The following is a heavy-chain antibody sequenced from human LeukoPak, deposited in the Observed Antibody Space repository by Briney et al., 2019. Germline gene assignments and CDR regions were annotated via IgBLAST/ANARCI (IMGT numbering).Heavy chain of an antibody. Sequence: SETLSLTCGVSGGSISTTNWWTWVRQPPGEGLEWIGEVHLSGRTHYDPSLESRVTMSVDMSENHISLRLTSVTAADTAVYYCAREGGPYRPLDYSGQGTLVTVSS. V-gene: IGHV4-4*02. CDR3: AREGGPYRPLDY. CDR1: GGSISTTNW. CDR2: VHLSGRT. J-gene: IGHJ4*02.